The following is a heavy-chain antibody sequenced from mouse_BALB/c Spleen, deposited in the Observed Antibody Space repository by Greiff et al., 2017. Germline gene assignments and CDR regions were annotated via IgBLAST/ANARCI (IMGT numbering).Heavy chain of an antibody. CDR3: ARHRGYYSSPFAY. J-gene: IGHJ3*01. Sequence: EVKVEESGGGLVKPGGSLKLSCAASGFAFSSYDMSWVRQTPEKRLGWVAYISSGGGSTYYPDTVKGRFTNSRDNAKNTLYLQMSSMKSEDTSMYYCARHRGYYSSPFAYWGQGTLVTVSA. CDR2: ISSGGGST. D-gene: IGHD1-1*01. V-gene: IGHV5-12-1*01. CDR1: GFAFSSYD.